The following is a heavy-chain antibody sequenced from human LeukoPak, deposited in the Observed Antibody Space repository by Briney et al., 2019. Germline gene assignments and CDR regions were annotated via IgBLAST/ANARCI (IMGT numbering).Heavy chain of an antibody. J-gene: IGHJ3*02. V-gene: IGHV4-4*07. Sequence: PSETLSLTCTVSGGSISSYYWSWIRQPAGKGLEWIGRIITSGTTNFNSSLKNRVTMSIDTSKNQFSLKLSSVTAADTAVYYCAREYSTSSRVFGIWGQGTMVTVSS. CDR2: IITSGTT. CDR3: AREYSTSSRVFGI. CDR1: GGSISSYY. D-gene: IGHD6-6*01.